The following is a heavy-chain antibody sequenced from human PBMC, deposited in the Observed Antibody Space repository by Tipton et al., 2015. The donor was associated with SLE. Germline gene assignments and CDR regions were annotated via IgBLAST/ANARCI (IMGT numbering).Heavy chain of an antibody. CDR1: GDSISNSDYY. D-gene: IGHD5-18*01. J-gene: IGHJ4*02. V-gene: IGHV4-39*01. CDR3: ARQEGYSYGDFDY. Sequence: TLSLTCSVSGDSISNSDYYWGWIRQPPGKGLEWIGESNHRGNTNYNPSLKSRVTISIDSSKNQFSLKLTSVTAADTAVYYCARQEGYSYGDFDYWGQGTLVTVSS. CDR2: SNHRGNT.